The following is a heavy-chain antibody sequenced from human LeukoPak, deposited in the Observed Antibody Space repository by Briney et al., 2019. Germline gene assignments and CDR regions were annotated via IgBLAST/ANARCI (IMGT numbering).Heavy chain of an antibody. Sequence: SETLSLTCVVSGASVSTNNWWTWVRPAPGKGLEWIGEVYHSGLTNYSPSLKSRVSMSIDKSKNIFSLNLTSVTAADTAVYYCARGYCTGGNCYSFGYWGQGTLVTVSS. CDR2: VYHSGLT. CDR1: GASVSTNNW. CDR3: ARGYCTGGNCYSFGY. D-gene: IGHD2-8*02. V-gene: IGHV4/OR15-8*02. J-gene: IGHJ4*02.